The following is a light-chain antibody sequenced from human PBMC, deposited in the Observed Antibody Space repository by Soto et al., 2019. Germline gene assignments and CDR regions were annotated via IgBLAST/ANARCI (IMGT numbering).Light chain of an antibody. V-gene: IGKV3-15*01. CDR1: QSVSSN. Sequence: EIVMTQSPATLSVSPGERATLSCRSSQSVSSNLAWYQQKPGQAPRLLIYGASTRATGITARFSGSGSETEFTLTISSLQSEDFAVYSCQQYSYWPWTFGEGTKVEIK. CDR3: QQYSYWPWT. J-gene: IGKJ1*01. CDR2: GAS.